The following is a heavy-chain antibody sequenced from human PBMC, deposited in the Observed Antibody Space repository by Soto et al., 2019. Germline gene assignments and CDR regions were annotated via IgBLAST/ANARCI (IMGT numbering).Heavy chain of an antibody. CDR1: GYSISGPSY. CDR3: AKVHVMVVAGSTFDY. V-gene: IGHV4-38-2*02. D-gene: IGHD6-19*01. J-gene: IGHJ4*01. CDR2: IYHGGTT. Sequence: SETLSLTCSVSGYSISGPSYWAWIRQPPGKGPEWIASIYHGGTTFYNPSLKSRITISVDTSNNQFSLKLTSVTAADTAVYYCAKVHVMVVAGSTFDYWGHGTLVTVYS.